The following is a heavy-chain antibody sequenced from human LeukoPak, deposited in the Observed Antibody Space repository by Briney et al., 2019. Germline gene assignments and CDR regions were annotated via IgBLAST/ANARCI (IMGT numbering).Heavy chain of an antibody. CDR1: GFIFTDYF. CDR3: ARDKDYYYMDV. J-gene: IGHJ6*03. V-gene: IGHV3-11*04. CDR2: ISSSSSII. Sequence: PGGSLRLSCAASGFIFTDYFMAWIRQAPGKGLEWVSYISSSSSIIFYADSAKGRFTISRDNAKNSVYLQMNSLRAEDTAVYYCARDKDYYYMDVWGKGTTVTVSS.